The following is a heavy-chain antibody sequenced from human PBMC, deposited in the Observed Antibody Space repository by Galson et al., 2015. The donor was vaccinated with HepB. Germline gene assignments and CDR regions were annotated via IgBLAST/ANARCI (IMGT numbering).Heavy chain of an antibody. CDR1: GYTFTGYY. J-gene: IGHJ6*03. D-gene: IGHD5-18*01. CDR2: INPNSGGT. Sequence: SVKVSCKASGYTFTGYYMHWVRQAPGQGLEWMGWINPNSGGTNYAQKFQGRVTMTRDTSISTAYMELSRLTSGDTAVYYCARGPVDTAMEASVDLFMDVWSKGTTVTVSS. CDR3: ARGPVDTAMEASVDLFMDV. V-gene: IGHV1-2*02.